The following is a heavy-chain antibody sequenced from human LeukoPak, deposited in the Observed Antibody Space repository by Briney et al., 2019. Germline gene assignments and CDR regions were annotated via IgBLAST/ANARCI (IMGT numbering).Heavy chain of an antibody. D-gene: IGHD3-10*01. CDR1: GFTFSSYS. V-gene: IGHV3-21*01. CDR3: ARGEYGSGSYHIDY. J-gene: IGHJ4*02. CDR2: ISGSSTYI. Sequence: PGGSLRLSCAASGFTFSSYSMNWVRQAPGKGLEWVSFISGSSTYIYYADSVKGRFTISRDNAKNSLYLQMNSLRAEDTAVYYCARGEYGSGSYHIDYWGQGTLATVSS.